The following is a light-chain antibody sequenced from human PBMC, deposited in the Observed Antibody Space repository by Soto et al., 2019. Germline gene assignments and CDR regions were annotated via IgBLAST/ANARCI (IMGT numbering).Light chain of an antibody. CDR2: WAS. CDR1: QSVLYSSNNKNY. CDR3: QQYYSTPRGT. V-gene: IGKV4-1*01. Sequence: DIVMTQSPDSLAVSLGERATINCKSSQSVLYSSNNKNYLAWYQQKPGQPPKLLIYWASTRESGVPDRFSGSGSGTDFTLTISSLQADDVAVYYCQQYYSTPRGTFGQGTKVEIK. J-gene: IGKJ1*01.